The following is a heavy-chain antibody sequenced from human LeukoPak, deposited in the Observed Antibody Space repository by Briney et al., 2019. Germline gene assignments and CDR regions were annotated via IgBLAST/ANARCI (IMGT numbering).Heavy chain of an antibody. Sequence: SETLSLTCAVYGGSFSGYYWSWIRQPPGKGLEWIGEINHSGSTNYNPSLKSRVTISVDTSKNQFSLKLSSVTAADTAVYYCARSAYFDYWGQGTLVTVSS. CDR2: INHSGST. CDR3: ARSAYFDY. J-gene: IGHJ4*02. CDR1: GGSFSGYY. V-gene: IGHV4-34*01.